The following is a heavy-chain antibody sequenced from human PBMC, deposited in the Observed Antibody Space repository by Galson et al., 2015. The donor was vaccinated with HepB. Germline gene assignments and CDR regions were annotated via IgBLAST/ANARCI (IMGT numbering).Heavy chain of an antibody. V-gene: IGHV3-23*01. CDR2: ISGRTTGGKT. D-gene: IGHD1-1*01. J-gene: IGHJ4*02. CDR1: GFTFSSYA. Sequence: SLRLSCAVSGFTFSSYAMSWVRQAPGEGPEWVSAISGRTTGGKTYYADSVKGRFTISRDNSNNTLYLQMDSVRADDTAVYYCAKDLSYWNDGPIDYWGQGTLVTVSS. CDR3: AKDLSYWNDGPIDY.